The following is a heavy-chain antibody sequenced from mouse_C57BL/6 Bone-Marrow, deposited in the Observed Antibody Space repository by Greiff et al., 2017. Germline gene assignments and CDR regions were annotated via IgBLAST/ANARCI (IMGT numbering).Heavy chain of an antibody. D-gene: IGHD2-3*01. V-gene: IGHV8-12*01. J-gene: IGHJ4*01. CDR2: IYWDDDK. Sequence: QVTLKVSGPGILQSSQTLSLTCSFSGFSLSTSGMGVSWIRQPSGKGLEWLAHIYWDDDKRYNPSLKSRLTISKDTSRNQVFLKLTSVDTADTATYYCARKIYDGYYGYAMDYWGQGTSVTVSS. CDR3: ARKIYDGYYGYAMDY. CDR1: GFSLSTSGMG.